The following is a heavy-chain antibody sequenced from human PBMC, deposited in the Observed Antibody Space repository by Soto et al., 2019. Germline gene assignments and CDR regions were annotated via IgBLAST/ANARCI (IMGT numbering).Heavy chain of an antibody. CDR2: ISYDGSNK. J-gene: IGHJ4*02. CDR1: GLTFSSYG. V-gene: IGHV3-30*18. Sequence: QVQLVESGGGVVQPGRSLRLSCAASGLTFSSYGMHWVRQAPGKGLEWVAVISYDGSNKYYADSVKGRFTISRDNSKNTLYLQMNSLRAEDTAAYYCAKDGRRTMVLFDYWGQGTLVTVSS. CDR3: AKDGRRTMVLFDY. D-gene: IGHD3-10*01.